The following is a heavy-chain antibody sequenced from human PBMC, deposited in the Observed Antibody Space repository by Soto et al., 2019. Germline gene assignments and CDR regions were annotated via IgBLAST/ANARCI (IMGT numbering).Heavy chain of an antibody. Sequence: VASVKVSCKASGYTFTSYGISWVRQAPGQGLEWMGWISAYNGNTNYAQKLQGRVTMTTDTSTSTAYMELRSLRSDDTAVYYCARVSGYYYDSSGYYYDDYWGQGTLVTVSS. CDR1: GYTFTSYG. CDR3: ARVSGYYYDSSGYYYDDY. CDR2: ISAYNGNT. J-gene: IGHJ4*02. V-gene: IGHV1-18*01. D-gene: IGHD3-22*01.